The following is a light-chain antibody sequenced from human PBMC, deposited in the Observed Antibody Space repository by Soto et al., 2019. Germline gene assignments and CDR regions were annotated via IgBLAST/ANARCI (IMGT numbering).Light chain of an antibody. V-gene: IGKV3-15*01. CDR1: RSVSSK. CDR2: AAS. J-gene: IGKJ1*01. CDR3: QQHNTWPWT. Sequence: EMVMTQSPATLSVSPGERSTLSCRASRSVSSKLAWYQQKPGQAPRLLIYAASTRATGIPARFSGSGSGTEFTLTISSLQSEDFAVYFCQQHNTWPWTFGQGTKVDIK.